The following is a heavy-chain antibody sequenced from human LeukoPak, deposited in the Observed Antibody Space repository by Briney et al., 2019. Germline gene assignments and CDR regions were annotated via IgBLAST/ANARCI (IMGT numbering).Heavy chain of an antibody. Sequence: PSETLSLTCAVYGGSFSGYYWSWIRQPPGKGLEWIGEINHSGSTNYNPSLKSRVTISVDTSKNQFSLKLSSVTAADTAVYYCARSLIVVVPAANPPNIRGGSWFDPWGQGTLVTVST. CDR1: GGSFSGYY. D-gene: IGHD2-2*01. J-gene: IGHJ5*02. CDR3: ARSLIVVVPAANPPNIRGGSWFDP. CDR2: INHSGST. V-gene: IGHV4-34*09.